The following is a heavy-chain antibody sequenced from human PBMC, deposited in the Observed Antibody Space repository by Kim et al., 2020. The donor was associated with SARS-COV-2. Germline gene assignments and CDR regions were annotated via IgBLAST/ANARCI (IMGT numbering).Heavy chain of an antibody. CDR3: ARLHPHRITMVRGADAFDI. CDR1: GYTFTGYY. CDR2: INPNSGGT. Sequence: ASVKVSCKASGYTFTGYYMHWVRQAPGQGLEWMGWINPNSGGTNYAQKFQGRVTMTRDTSISTAYMELSRLRSDDTAVYYCARLHPHRITMVRGADAFDIWGQGTMVTVSS. D-gene: IGHD3-10*01. J-gene: IGHJ3*02. V-gene: IGHV1-2*02.